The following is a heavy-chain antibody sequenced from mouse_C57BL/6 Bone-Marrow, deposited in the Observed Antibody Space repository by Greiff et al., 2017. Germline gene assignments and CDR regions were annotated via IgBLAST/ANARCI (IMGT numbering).Heavy chain of an antibody. J-gene: IGHJ3*01. CDR1: GYTFTSYW. CDR2: IHPNSGST. CDR3: ARGLRRSGFAY. Sequence: QVQLQQPGAELVKPGASVKLSCKASGYTFTSYWMHWVKQRPGQGLEWIGMIHPNSGSTNYNEKFKSKATLTVDKSSSPAYMQLSSLTSEDSAVYDCARGLRRSGFAYWGQGTLVTVSA. V-gene: IGHV1-64*01. D-gene: IGHD2-2*01.